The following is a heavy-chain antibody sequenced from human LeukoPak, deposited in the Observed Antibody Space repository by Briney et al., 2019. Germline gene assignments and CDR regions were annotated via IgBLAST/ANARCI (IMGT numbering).Heavy chain of an antibody. CDR1: GGSISSYY. CDR2: IYYSGST. D-gene: IGHD5-18*01. Sequence: SETLSLTCTVSGGSISSYYWSWIRQPPGKGLEWIGYIYYSGSTNYNPSLKSRVTISVDTSKNQSSLKLSSVTAADTAVYYCARGSRYSYGRYYFDYWGQGTLVTVSS. J-gene: IGHJ4*02. V-gene: IGHV4-59*01. CDR3: ARGSRYSYGRYYFDY.